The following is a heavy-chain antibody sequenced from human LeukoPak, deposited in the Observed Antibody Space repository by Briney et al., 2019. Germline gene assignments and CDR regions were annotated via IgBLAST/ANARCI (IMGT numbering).Heavy chain of an antibody. CDR2: IKQDGSEK. CDR1: GFTLSSHW. Sequence: GGSLRLSRAASGFTLSSHWMSCVRQAPGKGLEWVANIKQDGSEKYYVDSVKGRFTISRDNAKNSLYLQMHSLRAEHTAVYYCALLQLWPGLADYWGQGTLVTVSS. D-gene: IGHD5-18*01. CDR3: ALLQLWPGLADY. V-gene: IGHV3-7*02. J-gene: IGHJ4*02.